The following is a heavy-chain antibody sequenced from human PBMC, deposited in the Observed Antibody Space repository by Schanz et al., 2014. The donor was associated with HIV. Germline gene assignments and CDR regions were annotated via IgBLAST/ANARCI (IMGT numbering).Heavy chain of an antibody. CDR3: ARDPEGIAAAGSDY. CDR2: MNPNSGNT. CDR1: GGTFSSYA. V-gene: IGHV1-8*02. Sequence: QVQLVQSGAEVKKPGSSVKVSCKASGGTFSSYAISWVRQAPGQGLEWMGWMNPNSGNTGYAQKFQGRVTMTRDTSTTTVYMELRSLRSDDRAVYYCARDPEGIAAAGSDYWGQGTLVTVSS. J-gene: IGHJ4*02. D-gene: IGHD6-13*01.